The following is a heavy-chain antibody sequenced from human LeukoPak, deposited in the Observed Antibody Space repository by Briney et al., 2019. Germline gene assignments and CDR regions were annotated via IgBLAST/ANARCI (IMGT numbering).Heavy chain of an antibody. CDR3: ILTYYYVSSGYLEDY. Sequence: PGGSLRLSCAASGFTFSNARMSWVRQAPGKGLEWVGRIKSKTDGGTTDYAAPVKGRFTISRDDSKNTLYLQMNSLKTEDTAVYYCILTYYYVSSGYLEDYWGQGTLVTVSS. CDR1: GFTFSNAR. D-gene: IGHD3-22*01. CDR2: IKSKTDGGTT. V-gene: IGHV3-15*01. J-gene: IGHJ4*02.